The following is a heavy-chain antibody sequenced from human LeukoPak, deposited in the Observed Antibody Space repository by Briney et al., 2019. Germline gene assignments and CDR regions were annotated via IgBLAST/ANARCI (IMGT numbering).Heavy chain of an antibody. J-gene: IGHJ3*01. CDR3: ARDSNPRGGYDAFDF. Sequence: PGGSLRLSCAASGFTFSGYWMTWVRQAPGKGLEWVANIKGDESKKYYVDSVKGRVTISRDNAKNSLYLQMNSLRAEDTAVYYCARDSNPRGGYDAFDFWGQGTLVTVSS. CDR2: IKGDESKK. V-gene: IGHV3-7*01. D-gene: IGHD3-10*01. CDR1: GFTFSGYW.